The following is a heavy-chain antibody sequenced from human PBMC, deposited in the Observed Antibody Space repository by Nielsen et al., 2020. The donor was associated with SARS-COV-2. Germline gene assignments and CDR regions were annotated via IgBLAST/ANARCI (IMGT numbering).Heavy chain of an antibody. Sequence: GESLKISCAASGFTFRTYAMHWVRQAPGKGLEWVAIISFDGTTKYNEDSVKGRFTISRDNSKNTLYLQMKSLRAEDTAVYYCAREWEDYDSSGFDYWGQGILVTVSS. V-gene: IGHV3-30-3*01. CDR1: GFTFRTYA. CDR2: ISFDGTTK. J-gene: IGHJ4*02. CDR3: AREWEDYDSSGFDY. D-gene: IGHD3-22*01.